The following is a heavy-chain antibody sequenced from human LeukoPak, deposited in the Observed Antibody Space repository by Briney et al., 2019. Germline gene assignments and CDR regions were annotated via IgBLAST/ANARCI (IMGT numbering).Heavy chain of an antibody. CDR2: MNPNSGNT. D-gene: IGHD3-22*01. Sequence: ASVKVSCKASGYTFTSYDINWVRQATGQGLEWMGRMNPNSGNTGYAQKFQGRVTMTRNTSISTTYMELSSLRSEDTAVYYCARGRYYDSRGYYYRGGREKDPKNNWFDPWGQGTLVTVSS. CDR3: ARGRYYDSRGYYYRGGREKDPKNNWFDP. V-gene: IGHV1-8*01. J-gene: IGHJ5*02. CDR1: GYTFTSYD.